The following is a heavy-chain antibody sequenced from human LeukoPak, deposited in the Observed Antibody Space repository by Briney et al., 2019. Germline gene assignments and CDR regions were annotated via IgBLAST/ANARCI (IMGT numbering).Heavy chain of an antibody. Sequence: SEALSLTCAVYGGSFSGYYWSWLRRPPGKGLEWIGEINHSGSTNYNPSLKSRVTISVDTSKNQFSLKLSSVTAADTAVYYCARGSSSSWYSAYYFDYWGQGTLVTVSS. CDR2: INHSGST. D-gene: IGHD6-13*01. CDR3: ARGSSSSWYSAYYFDY. J-gene: IGHJ4*02. V-gene: IGHV4-34*01. CDR1: GGSFSGYY.